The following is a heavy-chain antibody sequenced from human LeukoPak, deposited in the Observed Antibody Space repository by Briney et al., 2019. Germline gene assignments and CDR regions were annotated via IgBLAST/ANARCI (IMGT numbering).Heavy chain of an antibody. CDR3: ARHVFTAGRGGGYYHYMDV. CDR2: IYPGNSET. J-gene: IGHJ6*03. V-gene: IGHV5-51*01. D-gene: IGHD1-1*01. CDR1: GYSFTNYW. Sequence: GESLKISCKASGYSFTNYWIDWVRQMPGKGLEWMVTIYPGNSETRHSPSFQGQVTISADKSISTAYLQWSSLKASDAAMYYCARHVFTAGRGGGYYHYMDVWGKGTTVTVSS.